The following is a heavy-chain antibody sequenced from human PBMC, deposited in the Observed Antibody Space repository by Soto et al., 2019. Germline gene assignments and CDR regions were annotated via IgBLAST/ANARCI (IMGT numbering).Heavy chain of an antibody. D-gene: IGHD3-22*01. CDR3: ASSYSGYLGN. CDR1: GGSMSSGAYY. J-gene: IGHJ4*02. V-gene: IGHV4-31*03. CDR2: IYHTGNT. Sequence: SETLSLTCSVSGGSMSSGAYYWNWIRQHPVKGLEWIAYIYHTGNTYYNPSLRSRTTISVDTSENQFSLKLTSVTDADTAVYYCASSYSGYLGNWGQGTMVTVYS.